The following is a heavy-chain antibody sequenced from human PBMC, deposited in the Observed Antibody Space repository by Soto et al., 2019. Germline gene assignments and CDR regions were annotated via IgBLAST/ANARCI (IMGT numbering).Heavy chain of an antibody. CDR2: VYHTGTT. CDR3: VGNGYYSLDV. J-gene: IGHJ6*02. V-gene: IGHV4-4*02. CDR1: GDSISCSRW. Sequence: SETLSLTCAVSGDSISCSRWLSWVRQSPGKGLDWIGEVYHTGTTRYNPSLKSRVTISVDTSRNHFSLNLNSLTAADTAVYYCVGNGYYSLDVWGQGTTVTVSS. D-gene: IGHD4-17*01.